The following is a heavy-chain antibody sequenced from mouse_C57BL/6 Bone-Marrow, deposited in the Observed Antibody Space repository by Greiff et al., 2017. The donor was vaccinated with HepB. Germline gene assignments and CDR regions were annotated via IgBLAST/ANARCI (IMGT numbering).Heavy chain of an antibody. CDR2: INPHNGGT. CDR3: ARITTVVAQWYFDV. J-gene: IGHJ1*03. D-gene: IGHD1-1*01. V-gene: IGHV1-18*01. CDR1: GYTFTDYK. Sequence: EVQLQQSGPELVKPGASVKIPCKASGYTFTDYKMDWVKQSHGKSLEWIGDINPHNGGTNYNQKFKGKATLTVDKYSSTAYMELRTLTSEDTAVYYCARITTVVAQWYFDVWGTGTTVTVSS.